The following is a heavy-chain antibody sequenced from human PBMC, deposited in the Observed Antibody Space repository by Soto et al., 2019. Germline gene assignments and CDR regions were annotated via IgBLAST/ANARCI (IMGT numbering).Heavy chain of an antibody. CDR1: GGSISSGDYY. Sequence: SETLSLTCTVSGGSISSGDYYWSWIRQPPGKGLEWIGNRYYSGSTYYNPALKSRVTISLDTSKNHFSLKLSSVTAADTAVYYCARVPITGTAWGMDVWGQGTTVTVSS. CDR2: RYYSGST. J-gene: IGHJ6*02. CDR3: ARVPITGTAWGMDV. D-gene: IGHD1-7*01. V-gene: IGHV4-30-4*01.